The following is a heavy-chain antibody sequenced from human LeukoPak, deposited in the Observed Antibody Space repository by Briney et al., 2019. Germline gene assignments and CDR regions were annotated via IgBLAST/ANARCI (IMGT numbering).Heavy chain of an antibody. J-gene: IGHJ5*02. CDR2: ISSSGTNT. V-gene: IGHV3-NL1*01. D-gene: IGHD3-10*01. CDR3: ASARYYYGSA. CDR1: GFTFSSYG. Sequence: PGGSLRLSCAASGFTFSSYGMHWVRQAPGKGLEWVSLISSSGTNTYYADSVKGRFTISRDNSENTLHLQMNSLRAEDTAVYYCASARYYYGSAWGQGTLVTVSS.